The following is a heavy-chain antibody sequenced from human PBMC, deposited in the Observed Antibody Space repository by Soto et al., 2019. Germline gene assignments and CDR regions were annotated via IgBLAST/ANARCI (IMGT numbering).Heavy chain of an antibody. CDR1: GDSISNSRFY. V-gene: IGHV4-39*01. Sequence: SETLSLTCSVSGDSISNSRFYWAWIRQPPGEGLEWIGSIYHTGNAYYNPSLKSRVTIFVDTSKNQFSLKLTSVTAADTALYYCARDYFDSSDYTTNWFDPWGRGSLVTVSS. J-gene: IGHJ5*02. CDR3: ARDYFDSSDYTTNWFDP. D-gene: IGHD3-22*01. CDR2: IYHTGNA.